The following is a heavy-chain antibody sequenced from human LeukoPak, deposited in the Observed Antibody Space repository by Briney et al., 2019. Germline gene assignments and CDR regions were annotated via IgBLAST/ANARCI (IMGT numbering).Heavy chain of an antibody. J-gene: IGHJ5*02. V-gene: IGHV1-69*13. CDR3: ARDGLYYYDSSGYPNWFDP. CDR1: GDTFSSYA. CDR2: IIPIFGTA. D-gene: IGHD3-22*01. Sequence: SVKVSCKASGDTFSSYAISWVRQAPGQGLEWMGGIIPIFGTANYAQKFQGRVTITEDESTSTAYMELSSLRSEDTAVYYCARDGLYYYDSSGYPNWFDPWGQGTLVTVSS.